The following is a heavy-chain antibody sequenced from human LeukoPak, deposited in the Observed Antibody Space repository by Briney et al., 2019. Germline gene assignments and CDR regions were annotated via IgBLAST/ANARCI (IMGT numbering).Heavy chain of an antibody. Sequence: PGGSLRLSCAASGFTFSSYSMNWVRQAPGKGLEWVSSISSSSSYIYYADSVKGRFTISRDNAKNSLYLQMNSLRAEDTAVYYCARGPGSNSFEAGGRTYYMDVWGKGTTVTVSS. CDR2: ISSSSSYI. D-gene: IGHD1-26*01. CDR3: ARGPGSNSFEAGGRTYYMDV. V-gene: IGHV3-21*01. J-gene: IGHJ6*03. CDR1: GFTFSSYS.